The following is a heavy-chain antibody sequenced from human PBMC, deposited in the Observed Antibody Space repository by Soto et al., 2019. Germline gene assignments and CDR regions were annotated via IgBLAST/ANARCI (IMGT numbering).Heavy chain of an antibody. J-gene: IGHJ4*01. CDR3: ASIWFGDFDY. V-gene: IGHV4-34*09. Sequence: PSETLSLTCAVYGGSFSGYYWSWIRQPPGKGLEWIGEINHSGSTNYNPSLKSRVTISVDTSKNQFSLKLDSLIAADTAVYYCASIWFGDFDYWGHGTLVT. D-gene: IGHD3-10*01. CDR1: GGSFSGYY. CDR2: INHSGST.